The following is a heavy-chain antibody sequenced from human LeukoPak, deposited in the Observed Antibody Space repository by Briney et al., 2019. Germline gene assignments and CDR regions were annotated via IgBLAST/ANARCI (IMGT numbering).Heavy chain of an antibody. J-gene: IGHJ5*01. Sequence: GGSLRLSCAASGFTFDDYAMHWVRQAPGKGLEWVSGISWNSGSIGYADSVKGRFTISRDNSGNTISLQMNNLTTEDTATYYCAREKFDSWGQGALVTVSP. V-gene: IGHV3-9*01. CDR2: ISWNSGSI. CDR1: GFTFDDYA. CDR3: AREKFDS.